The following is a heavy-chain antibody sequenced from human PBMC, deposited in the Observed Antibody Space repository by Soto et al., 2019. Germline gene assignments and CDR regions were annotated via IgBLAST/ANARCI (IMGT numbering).Heavy chain of an antibody. CDR2: VNSDGSRT. CDR1: GITFSDYW. J-gene: IGHJ4*02. Sequence: GGSLRLSCVVSGITFSDYWMHWVRQAPGKGLVWVSRVNSDGSRTSYADSVKGRFTISRDNAKNSLYLQMNSLRAEDTALYYCAKGEGSSGYYSLFDYWGQGTLVTVSS. D-gene: IGHD3-22*01. V-gene: IGHV3-74*01. CDR3: AKGEGSSGYYSLFDY.